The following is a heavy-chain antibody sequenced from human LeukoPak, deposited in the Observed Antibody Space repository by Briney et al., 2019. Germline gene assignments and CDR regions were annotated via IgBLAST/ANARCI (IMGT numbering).Heavy chain of an antibody. V-gene: IGHV3-7*01. CDR1: GFTFSSYW. J-gene: IGHJ4*02. CDR2: IKQDGTEK. CDR3: AREDGYFDWLPPILYPDY. Sequence: GGSLRLSCAASGFTFSSYWMSWVRQAPGRGLEWVANIKQDGTEKYYMDSVKGRFTISRDNAKNSLYLQMNSLRAEDTAVYYCAREDGYFDWLPPILYPDYWGQGTLVTVSS. D-gene: IGHD3-9*01.